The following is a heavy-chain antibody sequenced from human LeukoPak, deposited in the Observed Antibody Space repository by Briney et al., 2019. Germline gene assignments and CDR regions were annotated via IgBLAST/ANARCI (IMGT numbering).Heavy chain of an antibody. D-gene: IGHD6-13*01. CDR1: GFTFSSYG. V-gene: IGHV3-33*01. J-gene: IGHJ4*02. CDR2: IWYDGSNK. Sequence: GGSLRLSCAASGFTFSSYGMHWVRQAPGKGLEWVAVIWYDGSNKYYADSVKGRFTISRDNSKNTLYLQVNSLRAEDTAVYYCARPSSQQLVHYYFDYWGQGTLVTVSS. CDR3: ARPSSQQLVHYYFDY.